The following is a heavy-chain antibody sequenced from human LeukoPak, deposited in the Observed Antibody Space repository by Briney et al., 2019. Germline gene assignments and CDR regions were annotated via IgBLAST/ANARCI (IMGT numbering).Heavy chain of an antibody. V-gene: IGHV3-21*01. Sequence: GGSLRLSCAASGFTFSSYSMNWVRQAPGKGLEWVSSISSSSSYIYYADSVKGRFTISRDNAKNSLYLQMNSLRAEDTAVYYCARDVRDGYNYGFDYWGQGTLVTVSS. CDR2: ISSSSSYI. D-gene: IGHD5-24*01. J-gene: IGHJ4*02. CDR3: ARDVRDGYNYGFDY. CDR1: GFTFSSYS.